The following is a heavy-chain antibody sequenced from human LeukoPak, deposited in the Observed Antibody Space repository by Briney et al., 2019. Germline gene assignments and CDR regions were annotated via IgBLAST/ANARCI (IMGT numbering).Heavy chain of an antibody. CDR1: GGSFSGYY. CDR3: ASAKVGATGLFDY. V-gene: IGHV4-34*01. Sequence: PSETLSLTCAVYGGSFSGYYWSWIRQPPGKGLEWIGEINHSGSTNYNPSLKSRVTISVDTSKNQLSLKLSSVTAADTAVYYCASAKVGATGLFDYWGQGTLVTVSS. J-gene: IGHJ4*02. D-gene: IGHD1-26*01. CDR2: INHSGST.